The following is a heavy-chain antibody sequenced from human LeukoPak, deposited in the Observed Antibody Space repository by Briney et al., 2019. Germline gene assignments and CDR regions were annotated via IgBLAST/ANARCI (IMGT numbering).Heavy chain of an antibody. J-gene: IGHJ4*02. D-gene: IGHD2-15*01. CDR3: ARDVGKAYFDY. V-gene: IGHV3-21*01. CDR2: ISSSSVYI. CDR1: GFTFSSYS. Sequence: GGSLRLSCAASGFTFSSYSMKWVRRAPGKGLEWVSSISSSSVYIDYADSVKGRFTISRDNAKNSLYLQMASLRAEDTAVYYCARDVGKAYFDYWGQGTLVTVSS.